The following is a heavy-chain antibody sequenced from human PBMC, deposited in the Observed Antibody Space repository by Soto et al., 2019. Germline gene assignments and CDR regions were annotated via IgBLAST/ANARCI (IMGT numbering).Heavy chain of an antibody. D-gene: IGHD3-22*01. CDR2: ISYDGSNK. J-gene: IGHJ4*02. CDR3: AKDTYYHDSSGYYTFDY. Sequence: QVQLVESGGGVVQPGRSLRLSCAASGFIFRSYGMHWVRQAPGKGLEWVAAISYDGSNKFYVDPVKGRFTISRDNSKNTVDLQMNSVRVEDTAVFYCAKDTYYHDSSGYYTFDYWGQGTLVTVSS. CDR1: GFIFRSYG. V-gene: IGHV3-30*18.